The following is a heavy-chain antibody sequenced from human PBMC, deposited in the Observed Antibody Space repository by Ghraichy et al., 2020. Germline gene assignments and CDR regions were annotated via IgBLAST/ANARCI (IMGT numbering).Heavy chain of an antibody. J-gene: IGHJ6*03. CDR2: ISGSGSTT. CDR3: AKVIERYFDRYYYFYYMDV. CDR1: GITFSSHD. D-gene: IGHD1-26*01. V-gene: IGHV3-23*01. Sequence: GGSLRLSCAASGITFSSHDMSWVRQAPGKGLEWLSGISGSGSTTFYVDSVKGRFFISRDNSKNTLFLQMNGLRAEDTALYYCAKVIERYFDRYYYFYYMDVWGKGTTVAVCS.